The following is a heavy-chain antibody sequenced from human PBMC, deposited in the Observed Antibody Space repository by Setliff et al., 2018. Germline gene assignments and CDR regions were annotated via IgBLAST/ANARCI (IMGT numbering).Heavy chain of an antibody. Sequence: SETLSLTCTVSGGSISSSSYYWGWIRQPAGKGLEWIGRIYTSGSTNYNPSLKSRVTISVDTSKNQFSLKLSSVTAADTAVYYCAGFSGGETYYNFWSGYYAYWGQGTLVTVSS. CDR3: AGFSGGETYYNFWSGYYAY. V-gene: IGHV4-61*02. CDR1: GGSISSSSYY. CDR2: IYTSGST. D-gene: IGHD3-3*01. J-gene: IGHJ4*02.